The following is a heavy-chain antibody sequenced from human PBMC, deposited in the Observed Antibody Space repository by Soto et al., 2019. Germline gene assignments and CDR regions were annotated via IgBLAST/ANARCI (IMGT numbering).Heavy chain of an antibody. J-gene: IGHJ6*02. D-gene: IGHD1-26*01. V-gene: IGHV3-30-3*01. CDR3: ARDFGLYSGSSRFFYGMDD. Sequence: PGGSLRLSCAASGFTFSSYAMHWVRQAPGKGLEWVAVISYDGSNKYYADSVKGRFTISRDNSKNTLYLQMNSLRAEDTAVYYCARDFGLYSGSSRFFYGMDDWGQGTTVTVSS. CDR1: GFTFSSYA. CDR2: ISYDGSNK.